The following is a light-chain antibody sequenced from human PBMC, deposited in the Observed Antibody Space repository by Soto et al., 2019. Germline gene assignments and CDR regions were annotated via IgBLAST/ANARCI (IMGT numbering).Light chain of an antibody. CDR1: QRVSSTY. CDR2: GAS. Sequence: EIVLTQSPDTLSLFPGERATLSCTASQRVSSTYLAWYQQKLGQAPRLLIFGASSKATGIPDRFSGSGSGTDFTLTISRLEPEDFAVYYCQQYGSSRWTFGQGTKVEIK. CDR3: QQYGSSRWT. J-gene: IGKJ1*01. V-gene: IGKV3-20*01.